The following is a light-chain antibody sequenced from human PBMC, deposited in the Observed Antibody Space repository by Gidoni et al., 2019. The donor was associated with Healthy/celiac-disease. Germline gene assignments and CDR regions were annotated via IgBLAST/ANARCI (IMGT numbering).Light chain of an antibody. CDR1: QNISSY. V-gene: IGKV1-39*01. J-gene: IGKJ3*01. CDR3: QQSYSTFT. Sequence: DIQMTQSPSSLSASVGDRVTITCRASQNISSYLNWYQQKPGKAPKLLIYAASSLQSGVPSRFSGSGSVTDFTLTISSLQPEDFATYYCQQSYSTFTFGPGTKVDIK. CDR2: AAS.